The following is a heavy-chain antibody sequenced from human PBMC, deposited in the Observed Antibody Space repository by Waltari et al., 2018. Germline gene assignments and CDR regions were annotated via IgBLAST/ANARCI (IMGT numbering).Heavy chain of an antibody. D-gene: IGHD3-3*01. CDR3: IRHVEWDHSF. Sequence: EVQLVVSGGRLAQPGGFLKLSCAASGFTFSASAIHWAGQVSGKGLEWIGHIRSGANYYATKYAASVAGRFTIFRDDSKNTAYLQMTSLKSDDTAIYYCIRHVEWDHSFWGQGTPVTVSA. CDR2: IRSGANYYAT. J-gene: IGHJ1*01. CDR1: GFTFSASA. V-gene: IGHV3-73*01.